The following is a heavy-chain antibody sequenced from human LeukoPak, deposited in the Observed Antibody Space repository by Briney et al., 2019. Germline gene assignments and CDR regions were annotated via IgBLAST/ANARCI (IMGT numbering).Heavy chain of an antibody. Sequence: GSLRLSCAASGFTFSSSDMSWVRQAPGEGLDWVSAISGGGGVTFYADSVKGRFTISRDNSKNTLYLQMDSLRAEDTAKYYCAKAHCGTTTCSRAEWWGQGTLVTVSS. V-gene: IGHV3-23*01. D-gene: IGHD2-2*01. CDR3: AKAHCGTTTCSRAEW. CDR1: GFTFSSSD. CDR2: ISGGGGVT. J-gene: IGHJ4*02.